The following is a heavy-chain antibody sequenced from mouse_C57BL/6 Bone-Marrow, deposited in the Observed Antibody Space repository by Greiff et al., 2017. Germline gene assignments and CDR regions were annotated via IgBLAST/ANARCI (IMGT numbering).Heavy chain of an antibody. CDR1: GYTFTSYD. CDR3: ERLEYDGSSGGGYLDV. V-gene: IGHV1-85*01. D-gene: IGHD1-1*01. J-gene: IGHJ1*03. Sequence: VQLVESGPELVKPGASVKLSCKASGYTFTSYDINWVQQRPGQGLEWIGWIYPRAGSTKYNEKFTGKATLTVATSSSTAYMELRSLSSEDTAVSVEERLEYDGSSGGGYLDVGGTGTAVTVTA. CDR2: IYPRAGST.